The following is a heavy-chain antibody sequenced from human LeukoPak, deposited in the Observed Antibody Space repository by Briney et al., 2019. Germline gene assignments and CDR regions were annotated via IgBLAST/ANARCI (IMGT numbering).Heavy chain of an antibody. CDR2: IYHSGST. Sequence: PSETLSLTCTVSGYSISSGYHWGWIRQPPGKGLEWIGSIYHSGSTYYNPSLKSRVTISVDTSNNQFSLKLSSVTAADTAVYYCARPATYYYDSSGGYYFDYWGQGTLVTVSS. D-gene: IGHD3-22*01. V-gene: IGHV4-38-2*02. CDR3: ARPATYYYDSSGGYYFDY. CDR1: GYSISSGYH. J-gene: IGHJ4*02.